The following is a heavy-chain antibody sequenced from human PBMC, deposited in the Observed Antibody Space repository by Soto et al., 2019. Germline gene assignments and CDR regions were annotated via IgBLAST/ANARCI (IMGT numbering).Heavy chain of an antibody. CDR1: GYSFTSYW. CDR2: IDPSDSCT. J-gene: IGHJ4*02. Sequence: PGESLKISCKGSGYSFTSYWISWVRQMPGKGLEWMGRIDPSDSCTNYSPSFQGHVTISADKSISTAYLQWSSLKASDTAMYYCARVAYYYDSSGAPLVDYWGQGTLVTVSS. D-gene: IGHD3-22*01. CDR3: ARVAYYYDSSGAPLVDY. V-gene: IGHV5-10-1*01.